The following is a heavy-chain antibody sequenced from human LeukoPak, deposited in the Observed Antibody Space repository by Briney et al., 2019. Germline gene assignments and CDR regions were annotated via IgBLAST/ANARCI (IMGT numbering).Heavy chain of an antibody. CDR1: GGTFSSYA. CDR2: IIPILGIA. V-gene: IGHV1-69*04. Sequence: GASVKVSCKASGGTFSSYAISWVRQAPGQGLEWMGRIIPILGIANYAQKFQGRVTITADKSTSTAYMELSSLRSEDTAVYYCARGSGILTGSSHHTFDPWGQGTLVTVSS. D-gene: IGHD3-9*01. J-gene: IGHJ5*02. CDR3: ARGSGILTGSSHHTFDP.